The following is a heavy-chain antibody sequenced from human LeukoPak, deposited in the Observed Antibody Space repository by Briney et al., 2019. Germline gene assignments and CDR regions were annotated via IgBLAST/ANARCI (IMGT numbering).Heavy chain of an antibody. J-gene: IGHJ4*02. CDR2: INPNSGGT. V-gene: IGHV1-2*02. D-gene: IGHD6-6*01. CDR1: GYTFTGYY. Sequence: ASVKVSCKASGYTFTGYYMHWVRQAPGQGLEWMGWINPNSGGTNYAQKFQGRVTMTRDTSISTAYMELSRLRSDDTAVYYCARDSSSSFGTYYFDYWGREPWSPSPQ. CDR3: ARDSSSSFGTYYFDY.